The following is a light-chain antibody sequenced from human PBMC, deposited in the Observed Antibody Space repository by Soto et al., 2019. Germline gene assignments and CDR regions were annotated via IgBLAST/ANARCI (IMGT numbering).Light chain of an antibody. Sequence: QLTQSPSSLSASLGDRVTITCRVSQGISSYLNWYRQKTGKVPKILIYSESNLQSGVPYRLSGSGSGTDLSLTISRLEPEDFAVYYCQQYGDSPVTCGQGTKVDI. V-gene: IGKV1-27*01. CDR2: SES. CDR1: QGISSY. CDR3: QQYGDSPVT. J-gene: IGKJ1*01.